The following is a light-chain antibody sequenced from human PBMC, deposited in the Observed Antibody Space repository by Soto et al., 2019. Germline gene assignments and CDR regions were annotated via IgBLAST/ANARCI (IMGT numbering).Light chain of an antibody. CDR2: GES. V-gene: IGKV3-20*01. CDR3: KQYGSSHPT. Sequence: EIVLTQSPGTLSLSPGERATLSCRASQSVSSSYLAWYQQKPGQAPRLLIYGESSRATGIPDMFSGSGSVTDFTLTISRLEPEDLALYYCKQYGSSHPTFGGGTTLEFK. CDR1: QSVSSSY. J-gene: IGKJ4*01.